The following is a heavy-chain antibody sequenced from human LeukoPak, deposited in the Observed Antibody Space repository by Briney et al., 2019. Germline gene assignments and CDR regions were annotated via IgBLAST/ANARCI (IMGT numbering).Heavy chain of an antibody. CDR3: ARATQDNYYYYYMDV. CDR2: INPNSGGT. V-gene: IGHV1-2*02. Sequence: ASVKVSCKASGYTFTGYYMHWVRQAPGQGLEWMGWINPNSGGTNYAQRFQGRVTMTRDTSISTAYMELSRLRSDDTAVYYCARATQDNYYYYYMDVRGKGTTVTVSS. CDR1: GYTFTGYY. J-gene: IGHJ6*03.